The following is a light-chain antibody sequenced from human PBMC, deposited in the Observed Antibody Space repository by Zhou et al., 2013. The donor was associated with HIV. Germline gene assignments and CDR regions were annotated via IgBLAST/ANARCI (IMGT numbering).Light chain of an antibody. V-gene: IGKV3-20*01. Sequence: EIVLTQSPGTLSLSPGERATLSCRASQSVSSTYLAWYQQKPGQAPRLLIYDSSSRATGVPARFSGSGSGRDFTLTISRLEPEDFAVYYCQQYGSSPRTFGGGTRWRSN. CDR1: QSVSSTY. CDR3: QQYGSSPRT. J-gene: IGKJ4*01. CDR2: DSS.